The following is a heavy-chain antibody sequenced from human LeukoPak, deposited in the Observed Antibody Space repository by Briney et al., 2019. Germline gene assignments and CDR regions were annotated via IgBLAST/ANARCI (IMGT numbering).Heavy chain of an antibody. Sequence: PGGSLRLSCAASGFTFSSYAMSWVRQAPGKGLEWVSAISGSGGSTYYADSVKGRFTISRDNSKNTLYLQMNSLRAEDTAVYYCAKAGWAAAGTRGWYFDLWGRGTLVTVSS. V-gene: IGHV3-23*01. J-gene: IGHJ2*01. CDR3: AKAGWAAAGTRGWYFDL. CDR1: GFTFSSYA. D-gene: IGHD6-13*01. CDR2: ISGSGGST.